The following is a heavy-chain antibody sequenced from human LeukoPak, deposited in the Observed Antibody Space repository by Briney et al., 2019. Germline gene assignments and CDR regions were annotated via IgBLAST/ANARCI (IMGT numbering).Heavy chain of an antibody. CDR3: ARVGPYYFYYGLDV. V-gene: IGHV3-48*03. CDR2: IGSSGSTE. CDR1: GFTFSDYE. Sequence: GGSLRLSCAASGFTFSDYEMKWVRQAPGKGLEWISYIGSSGSTEYYADSVKGRFTISRDNAKNSLYLQMNSLRAEDTALYYCARVGPYYFYYGLDVWGQGTTVTVSS. D-gene: IGHD1-26*01. J-gene: IGHJ6*02.